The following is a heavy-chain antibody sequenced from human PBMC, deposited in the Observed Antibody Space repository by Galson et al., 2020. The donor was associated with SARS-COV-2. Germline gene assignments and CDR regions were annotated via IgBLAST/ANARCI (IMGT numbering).Heavy chain of an antibody. Sequence: GESLKISCAASGFTVSSNYMSWVRQAPGQGLEWVSVIYSGGSTYYADSVKGRFTIARDNSKNTVYLQMNSLRAEDTAVYYCARVGGYRKGRDVGVQGTTVTVSS. CDR3: ARVGGYRKGRDV. CDR2: IYSGGST. J-gene: IGHJ6*02. V-gene: IGHV3-53*01. CDR1: GFTVSSNY. D-gene: IGHD5-18*01.